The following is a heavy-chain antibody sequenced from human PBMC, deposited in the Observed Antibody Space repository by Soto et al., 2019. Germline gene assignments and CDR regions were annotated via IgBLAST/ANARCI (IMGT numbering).Heavy chain of an antibody. CDR1: GFTFSSYG. J-gene: IGHJ4*02. D-gene: IGHD6-13*01. CDR2: IWYDGSNK. CDR3: ARWGIAAGDY. Sequence: QVQLVESGGGVVQPGRSLRLSCAASGFTFSSYGMHWVRQAPGKGLEWVTVIWYDGSNKYYADSVKGRFTISRDNSKTTLYLQMNSVRAEDTAVYYCARWGIAAGDYWGQGTLVTVSS. V-gene: IGHV3-33*01.